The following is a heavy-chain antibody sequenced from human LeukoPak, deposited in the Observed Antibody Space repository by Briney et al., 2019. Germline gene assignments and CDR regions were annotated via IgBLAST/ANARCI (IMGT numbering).Heavy chain of an antibody. D-gene: IGHD6-13*01. V-gene: IGHV4-59*08. Sequence: SETLSLTCTVSGGSISSYYWSWIRQPPGKGLEWIGYIYYSGSTNYNPSLKSRVTISVDTSKNQFSLKLSSVTAADTAVYYCARQGGIAARNWGQGTLVTVSS. CDR1: GGSISSYY. CDR2: IYYSGST. J-gene: IGHJ4*02. CDR3: ARQGGIAARN.